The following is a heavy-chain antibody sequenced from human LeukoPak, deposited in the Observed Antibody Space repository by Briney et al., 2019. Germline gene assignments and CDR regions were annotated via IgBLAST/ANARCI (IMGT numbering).Heavy chain of an antibody. D-gene: IGHD3-22*01. J-gene: IGHJ5*02. CDR3: ARGAMYDSSGYRWFDP. Sequence: GGSLRLSCAASGFTFDDYGMSWVRQAPGKGLEWVSSISSGSNYIIYADSVKGRFTISRNNAQNSVYLQMNSLRVEDTAVYYCARGAMYDSSGYRWFDPWGQGTLVTVSS. CDR2: ISSGSNYI. CDR1: GFTFDDYG. V-gene: IGHV3-21*01.